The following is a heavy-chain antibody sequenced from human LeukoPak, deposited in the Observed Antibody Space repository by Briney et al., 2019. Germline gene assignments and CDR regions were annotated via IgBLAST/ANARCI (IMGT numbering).Heavy chain of an antibody. CDR1: GGSISSYY. CDR3: ARLPIMVGAPRHFQD. V-gene: IGHV4-59*04. J-gene: IGHJ1*01. Sequence: PSETLSLTCTVSGGSISSYYWSWIRQPPGKGLEWIGYIYHSGSTYYNPSLKSRVTISLDTSKNQFSLKLSSVTAADTAVYYCARLPIMVGAPRHFQDWGQGTLVIVSS. D-gene: IGHD1-26*01. CDR2: IYHSGST.